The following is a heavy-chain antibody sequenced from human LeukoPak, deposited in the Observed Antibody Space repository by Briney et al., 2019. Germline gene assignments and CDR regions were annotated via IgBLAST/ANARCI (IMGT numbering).Heavy chain of an antibody. CDR1: GGSIRRDGNL. V-gene: IGHV4-30-2*01. J-gene: IGHJ6*02. Sequence: SETLSLTCAVSGGSIRRDGNLWGWIRQPPGKGLEWIGYIYHSGSTYYNPSLKSRVTISVDRSKNQFSLKLSSVTAADTAVYYCARALAAADPPDYYYYYGMDVWGQGTTVTVSS. CDR2: IYHSGST. D-gene: IGHD6-13*01. CDR3: ARALAAADPPDYYYYYGMDV.